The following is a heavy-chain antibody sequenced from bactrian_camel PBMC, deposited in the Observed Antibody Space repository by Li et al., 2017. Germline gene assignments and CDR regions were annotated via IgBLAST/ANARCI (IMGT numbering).Heavy chain of an antibody. CDR1: GYRISMSC. J-gene: IGHJ4*01. V-gene: IGHV3S53*01. CDR3: AADDNPAYCSGGRDPWYYNY. Sequence: HVQLVESGGGSVQAGGSLRLSCTASGYRISMSCMAWFRQAPGKEREGVATIYAGSGTYYADSVKGRFTMSQDHVKNTLNLQMNNLKPEDTAMYYCAADDNPAYCSGGRDPWYYNYCGQGTQVTVS. D-gene: IGHD1*01. CDR2: IYAGSGT.